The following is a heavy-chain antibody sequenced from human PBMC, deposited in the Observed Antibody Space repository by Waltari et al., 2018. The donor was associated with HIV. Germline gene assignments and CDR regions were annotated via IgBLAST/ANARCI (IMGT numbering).Heavy chain of an antibody. J-gene: IGHJ4*02. V-gene: IGHV4-34*01. CDR2: INHSGST. Sequence: QVQLQQWGAGLLKPSETLSLTCAVYGGSFSGYYWSWIRQPPGKGLEWIGEINHSGSTNYNPSLKSRVTISVDTSKNQFSLKLSSVTAADTAVYYCARGPRRYSSGCPLDYWGQGTLVTVSS. CDR3: ARGPRRYSSGCPLDY. CDR1: GGSFSGYY. D-gene: IGHD6-19*01.